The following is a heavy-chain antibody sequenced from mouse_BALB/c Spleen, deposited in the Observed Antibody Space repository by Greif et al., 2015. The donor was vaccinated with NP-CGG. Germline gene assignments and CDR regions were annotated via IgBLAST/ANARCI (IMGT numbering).Heavy chain of an antibody. CDR3: ARRSDSSGYAWFAY. J-gene: IGHJ2*01. D-gene: IGHD3-2*01. Sequence: QVQLQQSGAELAKPGASVKMSCKASGYTFTSYWMHWVKQRPGQGLEWIGYINPSTGYTEYNQKFKDKATLTADKSSSTAYMQLSSLTSEDSAVYYCARRSDSSGYAWFAYWGQGTTLTVSS. CDR1: GYTFTSYW. V-gene: IGHV1-7*01. CDR2: INPSTGYT.